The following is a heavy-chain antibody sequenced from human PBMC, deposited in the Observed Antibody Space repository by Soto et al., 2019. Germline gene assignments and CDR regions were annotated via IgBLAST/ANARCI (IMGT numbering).Heavy chain of an antibody. Sequence: SETLSLTCAVSGGSISSSNWWSWVRQPPGKGLEWIGEVYRTGSANYNPSLKSRVTMSVDKSKNQFSLNLSSVTAADAAVYYCSRNYIDQDKLDDKNDCFDYWGQGTLVTVSS. J-gene: IGHJ4*02. CDR1: GGSISSSNW. D-gene: IGHD3-10*01. CDR2: VYRTGSA. V-gene: IGHV4-4*02. CDR3: SRNYIDQDKLDDKNDCFDY.